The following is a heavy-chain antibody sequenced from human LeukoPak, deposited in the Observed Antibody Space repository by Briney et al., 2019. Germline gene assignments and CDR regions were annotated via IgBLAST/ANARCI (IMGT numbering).Heavy chain of an antibody. D-gene: IGHD3-3*01. CDR2: VENNGNEK. CDR3: AKDFRWSFDY. CDR1: GFTFSINN. Sequence: GGSLRLSCAASGFTFSINNMHWVRPAPGKGLEWVAFVENNGNEKYADSVRGRFTVSRDYSRNTLYLQMNSLRNEDTAVYYCAKDFRWSFDYWGQGSLVTVSS. J-gene: IGHJ4*02. V-gene: IGHV3-30*02.